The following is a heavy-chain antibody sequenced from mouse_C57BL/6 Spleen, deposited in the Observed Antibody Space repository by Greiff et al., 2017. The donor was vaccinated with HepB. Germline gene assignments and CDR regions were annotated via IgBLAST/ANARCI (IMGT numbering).Heavy chain of an antibody. CDR2: ISDGGSYT. J-gene: IGHJ3*01. CDR1: GFTFSSYA. V-gene: IGHV5-4*01. Sequence: EVKVVESGGGLVKPGGSLKLSCAASGFTFSSYAMSWVRQTPEKRLEWVATISDGGSYTYYPDNVKGRFTISRDNAKNNLYLQMSHLKSEDTAMYYCAREEAVFAYWGQGTLVTVSA. CDR3: AREEAVFAY. D-gene: IGHD3-3*01.